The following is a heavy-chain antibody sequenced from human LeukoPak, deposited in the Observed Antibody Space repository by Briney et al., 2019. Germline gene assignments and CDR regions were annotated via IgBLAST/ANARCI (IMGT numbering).Heavy chain of an antibody. CDR2: ISYDGSNK. CDR3: ARDSDYYDSSTYAFDI. J-gene: IGHJ3*02. D-gene: IGHD3-22*01. CDR1: GFTFSSYA. V-gene: IGHV3-30*04. Sequence: PGGSLRLSCAASGFTFSSYAMHWVRQAPGKGLEWVAVISYDGSNKYYADSVKGRFTISRDNSKNTLYLQMNSLRAEDTAVYYCARDSDYYDSSTYAFDIWGQGTMVTVSS.